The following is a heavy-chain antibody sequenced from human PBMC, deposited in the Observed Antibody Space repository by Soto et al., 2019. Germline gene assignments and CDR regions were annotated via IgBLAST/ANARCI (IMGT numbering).Heavy chain of an antibody. V-gene: IGHV3-73*02. J-gene: IGHJ6*04. CDR1: GFTFSGSA. CDR3: TRRQVYYGMDV. CDR2: IRSKANNYAT. Sequence: EVQLVESGGGLVQPGGSLKLSCAASGFTFSGSAVHWVRQASGKGLEWVGRIRSKANNYATAYAASVQGRFTIFRDDLKSTAYLQMNSLKAEDTAVYYCTRRQVYYGMDVWGEGPTVTVSS.